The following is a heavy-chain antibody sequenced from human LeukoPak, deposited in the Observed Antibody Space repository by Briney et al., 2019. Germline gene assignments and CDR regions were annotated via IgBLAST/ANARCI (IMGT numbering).Heavy chain of an antibody. J-gene: IGHJ6*02. CDR2: IKSDGSST. D-gene: IGHD2-21*02. Sequence: GGSLRLSCAAPGFTFSNYWMHWVRQAPGEALMWVSRIKSDGSSTTYADSVKGRFTISRDNAKNTLYLQMNSLRAEDTAVYYCSRDSLSSCGGDCYSGLDVWGQGTTVTVSS. CDR1: GFTFSNYW. V-gene: IGHV3-74*01. CDR3: SRDSLSSCGGDCYSGLDV.